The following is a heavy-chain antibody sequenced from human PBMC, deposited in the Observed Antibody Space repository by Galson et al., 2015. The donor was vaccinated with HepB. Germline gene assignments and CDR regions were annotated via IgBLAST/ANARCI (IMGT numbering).Heavy chain of an antibody. CDR1: GGTFSTYT. CDR3: ARQYDTSGYYPH. CDR2: IIPIFGSA. Sequence: SCKASGGTFSTYTLSWVRQAPGQGLEWMGGIIPIFGSANYAQKFQGRVTITADESTSTTYMELRRLRSEDTAVYYCARQYDTSGYYPHWGQGTLVTVSS. D-gene: IGHD3-22*01. J-gene: IGHJ4*02. V-gene: IGHV1-69*01.